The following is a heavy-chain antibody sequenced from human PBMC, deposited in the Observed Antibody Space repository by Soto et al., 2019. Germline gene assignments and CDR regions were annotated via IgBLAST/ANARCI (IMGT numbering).Heavy chain of an antibody. CDR2: TYYRSKWYN. J-gene: IGHJ5*02. D-gene: IGHD2-2*01. Sequence: PSQTLSLTCAISGDSVSSNSAAWNWIRQSPSRGLEWLGRTYYRSKWYNDYAVSVKSRITINPDTSKNQFSLQLNSVTPEDTAVYYCARDANYCSSTSCYVEPYNWFDPWGQGTLVTVSS. CDR3: ARDANYCSSTSCYVEPYNWFDP. V-gene: IGHV6-1*01. CDR1: GDSVSSNSAA.